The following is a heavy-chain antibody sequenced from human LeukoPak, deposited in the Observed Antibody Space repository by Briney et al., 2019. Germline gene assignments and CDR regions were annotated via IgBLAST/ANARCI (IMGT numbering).Heavy chain of an antibody. Sequence: PGGSLQIYCEGSGSNLTSYWIAWVRPLPGKGLEWMGIIYPGDFDTRYSPSFQGQVTISADKSINTAYLQWSSLKASDTAIYYCARRALTTGYFVYWGQGSLVTVSS. CDR1: GSNLTSYW. CDR2: IYPGDFDT. D-gene: IGHD1-1*01. CDR3: ARRALTTGYFVY. J-gene: IGHJ4*02. V-gene: IGHV5-51*01.